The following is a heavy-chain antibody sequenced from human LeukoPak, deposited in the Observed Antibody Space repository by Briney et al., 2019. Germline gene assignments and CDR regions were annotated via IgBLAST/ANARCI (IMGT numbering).Heavy chain of an antibody. J-gene: IGHJ4*02. CDR3: ARYFGRWDFDY. D-gene: IGHD3-9*01. CDR2: IYTSGST. CDR1: GGSISSGSYY. Sequence: PSETLSLTCTVSGGSISSGSYYWSWIRQPAGKGLEWIGRIYTSGSTNYNPSLKSRVTISVDTPKNQFSLKLSSVTAADTAVYYCARYFGRWDFDYWGQGTLVTVSS. V-gene: IGHV4-61*02.